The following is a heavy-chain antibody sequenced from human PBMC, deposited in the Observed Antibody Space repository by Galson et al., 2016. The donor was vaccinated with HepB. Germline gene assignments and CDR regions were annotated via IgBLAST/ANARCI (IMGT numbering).Heavy chain of an antibody. J-gene: IGHJ6*03. V-gene: IGHV4-39*01. CDR3: ATQRAYSGYNSQYYYYYMDV. CDR1: GGSISSISYY. CDR2: IYYSGST. Sequence: ETLSLTCTVSGGSISSISYYWGWIRQPPGKGLEWIGSIYYSGSTYYNPSLKSRVTMSVDTSKNQFSLKLGSVTAADAAVYYCATQRAYSGYNSQYYYYYMDVWGKGTTVTVSS. D-gene: IGHD5-12*01.